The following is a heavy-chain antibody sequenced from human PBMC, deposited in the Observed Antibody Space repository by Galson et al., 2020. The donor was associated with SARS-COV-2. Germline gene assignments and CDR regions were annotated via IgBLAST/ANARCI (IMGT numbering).Heavy chain of an antibody. Sequence: GESLKISCSGSGFTLGSYVMSWVRQAPGKGLEWVSSIVGSGGSTYYANSVNGRFTISRDISKNTLYLQMNSLRAEDTAVYYCARRGYCSGVGCYGGVNTWLDPWGQGTLVTVSS. CDR3: ARRGYCSGVGCYGGVNTWLDP. CDR2: IVGSGGST. J-gene: IGHJ5*02. D-gene: IGHD2-15*01. V-gene: IGHV3-23*01. CDR1: GFTLGSYV.